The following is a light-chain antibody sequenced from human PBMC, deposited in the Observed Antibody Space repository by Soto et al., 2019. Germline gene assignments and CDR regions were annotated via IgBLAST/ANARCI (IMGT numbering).Light chain of an antibody. Sequence: EIVVTQSPGTLSLSPGERATLSCRASQSVSSNYLAWYQQKPGQAPRLLIYGASSRASDIPDRFSVSGSGTDFTLIISRLEPEDFAMYYCQQYGSTPSTFGPGTKVDVK. CDR2: GAS. V-gene: IGKV3-20*01. J-gene: IGKJ3*01. CDR1: QSVSSNY. CDR3: QQYGSTPST.